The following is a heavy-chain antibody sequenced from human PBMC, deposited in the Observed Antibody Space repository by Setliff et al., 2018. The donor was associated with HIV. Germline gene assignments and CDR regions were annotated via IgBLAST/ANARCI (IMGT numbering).Heavy chain of an antibody. Sequence: LSLTCSVSGVSVNDSLSFWSWVRQSPGRGLEWIGNMNIGGTAYNNLSLQDRLTISIDTSRSLFSLTLRSVTAADTGVYYCSRGGEGIGAAGDYLDYWGQGTLVTVSS. V-gene: IGHV4-39*02. CDR2: MNIGGTA. J-gene: IGHJ4*02. CDR3: SRGGEGIGAAGDYLDY. D-gene: IGHD6-13*01. CDR1: GVSVNDSLSF.